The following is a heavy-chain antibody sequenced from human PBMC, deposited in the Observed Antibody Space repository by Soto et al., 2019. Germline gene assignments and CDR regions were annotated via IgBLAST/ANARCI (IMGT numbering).Heavy chain of an antibody. V-gene: IGHV3-23*01. CDR1: GFTFSSYA. J-gene: IGHJ4*02. CDR2: ISGSGGST. D-gene: IGHD2-2*01. Sequence: PGGSLRLSFAASGFTFSSYAMTLVCQAQGKGLEWVSAISGSGGSTYYADSVKGRFTISRDNSKNTLYLQMNSLRAEDTAVYYCAKVLINIVVVPAAMDYWGQGTLVTVSS. CDR3: AKVLINIVVVPAAMDY.